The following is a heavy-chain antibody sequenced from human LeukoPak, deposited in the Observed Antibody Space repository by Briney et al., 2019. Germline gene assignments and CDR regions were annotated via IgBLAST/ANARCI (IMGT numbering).Heavy chain of an antibody. J-gene: IGHJ4*02. CDR1: GFTFNSYG. Sequence: PGGSLRLSCAASGFTFNSYGMHWVRQAPGKGLEWVAVISYDGSNKYYADSVKGRFTISRDNAKDSLYLQMNSLRDEDTAVYYCASSGSYRFDYWGQGTLVTVSS. D-gene: IGHD1-26*01. V-gene: IGHV3-30*03. CDR2: ISYDGSNK. CDR3: ASSGSYRFDY.